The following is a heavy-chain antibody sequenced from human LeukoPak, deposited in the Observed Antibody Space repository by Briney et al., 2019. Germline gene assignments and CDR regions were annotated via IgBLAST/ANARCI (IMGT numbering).Heavy chain of an antibody. CDR3: ARDVDYGGNRGAFDV. CDR2: INHSGST. V-gene: IGHV4-34*01. J-gene: IGHJ3*01. Sequence: PSETLSLTCAVYGGSFSGYYWSWIRQPPGKGLEWIGEINHSGSTNYNPSLKSRVTISVDTSKNQFSLKLSSVTAADTAVYYCARDVDYGGNRGAFDVWGQGTMVTVSS. CDR1: GGSFSGYY. D-gene: IGHD4-23*01.